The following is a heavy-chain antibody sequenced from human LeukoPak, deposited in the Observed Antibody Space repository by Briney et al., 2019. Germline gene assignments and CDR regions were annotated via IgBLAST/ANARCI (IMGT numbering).Heavy chain of an antibody. J-gene: IGHJ4*02. CDR2: IYHSGST. V-gene: IGHV4-30-2*01. D-gene: IGHD6-13*01. Sequence: SETLSLTCAVSGGSISSGGYSWSWIRQPPGKGLEWIGYIYHSGSTYYNPSLKSRVTISVDRSKNQFSLKLSSVTAADTAVYYCARADTIAAAGVKGFDYWGQGTLVTVSS. CDR3: ARADTIAAAGVKGFDY. CDR1: GGSISSGGYS.